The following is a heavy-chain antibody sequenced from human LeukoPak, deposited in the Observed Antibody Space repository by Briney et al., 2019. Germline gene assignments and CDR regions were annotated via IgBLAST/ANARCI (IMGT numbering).Heavy chain of an antibody. D-gene: IGHD3-3*01. CDR2: ISAYNGNT. Sequence: ASVKVSCKASGYTFTSYGISWVRRAPGQGLEWMGWISAYNGNTNYAQKLQGRVTMTTDTSTSTAYMELRSLRSDDTAVYYCARAPLTIFGVVIAVFDYWGQGTLVTVSS. J-gene: IGHJ4*02. V-gene: IGHV1-18*01. CDR1: GYTFTSYG. CDR3: ARAPLTIFGVVIAVFDY.